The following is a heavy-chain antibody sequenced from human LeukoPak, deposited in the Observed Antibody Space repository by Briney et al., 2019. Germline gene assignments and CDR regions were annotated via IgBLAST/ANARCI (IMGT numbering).Heavy chain of an antibody. D-gene: IGHD5-24*01. J-gene: IGHJ4*02. V-gene: IGHV3-30*04. CDR1: GFTFSNYV. CDR3: ARSDAYNKPTDY. Sequence: GGSLRLSCAASGFTFSNYVIHWVRQAPGKGLEWVAVISYDGSNKYYADSVKGRFTISRDNSKNTLYLQMNSLRAEDTAVYYCARSDAYNKPTDYWGQGTLVTVS. CDR2: ISYDGSNK.